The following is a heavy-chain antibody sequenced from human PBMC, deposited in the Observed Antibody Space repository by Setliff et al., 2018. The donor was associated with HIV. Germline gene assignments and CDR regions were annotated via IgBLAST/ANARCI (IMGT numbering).Heavy chain of an antibody. CDR1: GGSISSYY. J-gene: IGHJ4*02. CDR3: ARGAELLWFGELHNIPYFDY. Sequence: SETLSLTCTVSGGSISSYYWSWIRQPPGKGLEWIGYIYYSGSPNYNPSLKSRVTISVDTSKNQSSLKLSSVTAADTAVYYCARGAELLWFGELHNIPYFDYWGQGTLVTVSS. D-gene: IGHD3-10*01. V-gene: IGHV4-59*01. CDR2: IYYSGSP.